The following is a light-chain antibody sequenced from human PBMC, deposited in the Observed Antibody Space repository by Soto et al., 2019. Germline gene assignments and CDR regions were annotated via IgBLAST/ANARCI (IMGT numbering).Light chain of an antibody. CDR3: QQYNNWPPT. J-gene: IGKJ5*01. CDR2: GVS. Sequence: EIVLTQSPGTLSLSPVERAPLSCRASQVVSRGYLAWYHQNPGRAPRLLIYGVSSRATGISDRFSGSGSGTEFTLTISSLQSEDFAVYYCQQYNNWPPTFGQGTRLEI. V-gene: IGKV3-20*01. CDR1: QVVSRGY.